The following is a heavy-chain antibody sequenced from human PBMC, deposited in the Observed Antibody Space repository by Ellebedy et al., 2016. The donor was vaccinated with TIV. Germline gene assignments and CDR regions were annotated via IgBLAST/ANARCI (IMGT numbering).Heavy chain of an antibody. CDR1: GFVFNKYS. CDR2: ISGDSGTI. J-gene: IGHJ4*02. V-gene: IGHV3-48*02. Sequence: GESLKISXAASGFVFNKYSMDWVRQAPGKGLEWVSFISGDSGTIYYADSVQGRFTISRDNAKTSLYLQMNNLRDEDTAVYYCARGYLENSFDYWGQGTLITVSS. D-gene: IGHD1-26*01. CDR3: ARGYLENSFDY.